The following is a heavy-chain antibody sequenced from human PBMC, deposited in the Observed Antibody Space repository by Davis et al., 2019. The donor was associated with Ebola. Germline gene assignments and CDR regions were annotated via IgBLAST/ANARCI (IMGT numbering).Heavy chain of an antibody. V-gene: IGHV4-34*01. Sequence: MPSETLSLTCAVYGGSFSGYYWSWIRQPPGKGLEWIGEINHSGSTKYNPSLRSRVSMPVDSSKNQFSLKLDSVTATDTAVYYCARGNSMPAAGTGYFFDFWGQGTLVTVSS. CDR2: INHSGST. CDR1: GGSFSGYY. J-gene: IGHJ4*02. D-gene: IGHD6-13*01. CDR3: ARGNSMPAAGTGYFFDF.